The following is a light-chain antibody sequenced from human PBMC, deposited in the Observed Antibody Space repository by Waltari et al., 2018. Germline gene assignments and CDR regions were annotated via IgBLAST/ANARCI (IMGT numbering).Light chain of an antibody. Sequence: EIVLTQSPATRSVSPGERATLSCRASQPISSNLAWYQHKPGQAPRLLISGASTSASGIPARFSGSGSGTQFTLTINSLQSEDFAVYYCQQYNIRLTFGGGTKVDIK. CDR3: QQYNIRLT. CDR1: QPISSN. V-gene: IGKV3-15*01. CDR2: GAS. J-gene: IGKJ4*01.